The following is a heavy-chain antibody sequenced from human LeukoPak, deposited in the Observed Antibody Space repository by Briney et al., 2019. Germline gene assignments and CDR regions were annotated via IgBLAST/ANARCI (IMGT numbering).Heavy chain of an antibody. Sequence: AGGSLRLSCAASGFIFSSYAMSWVRQAPGKGLEWVSTISGSGGSTYYADSVKGRFTISRDNSKNTVYLQMNSLRAEDTAVYYCAKDPEGSGWNYYFDYWGQGTLVTVSS. D-gene: IGHD6-19*01. V-gene: IGHV3-23*01. J-gene: IGHJ4*02. CDR3: AKDPEGSGWNYYFDY. CDR1: GFIFSSYA. CDR2: ISGSGGST.